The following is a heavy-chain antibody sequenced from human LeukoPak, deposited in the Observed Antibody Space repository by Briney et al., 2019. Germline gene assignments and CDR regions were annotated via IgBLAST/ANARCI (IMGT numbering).Heavy chain of an antibody. J-gene: IGHJ4*02. CDR3: PYSSSWLGSFDY. CDR1: GGSISSSSYY. D-gene: IGHD6-13*01. Sequence: SETLSLTCTVSGGSISSSSYYWGWIRQPPGKGLEWIGSIYYSGSTYYNPSLKSRVTISVDTSKNQFSLKLSSGTAADTAVYYCPYSSSWLGSFDYWGQGTLVTVSS. CDR2: IYYSGST. V-gene: IGHV4-39*01.